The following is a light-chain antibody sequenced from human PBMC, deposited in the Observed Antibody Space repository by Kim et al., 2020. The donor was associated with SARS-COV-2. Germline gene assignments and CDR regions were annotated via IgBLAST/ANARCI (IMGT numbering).Light chain of an antibody. CDR1: SLKRYY. V-gene: IGLV3-19*01. Sequence: AVGQTVRITSQEESLKRYYESWHQQTPAQAPGLVIYGKNNRPSGIPDRFSGSSSGNTASLTITGAQAEDEADYYCNSRDSSGNHLVFGGGTQLTVL. CDR3: NSRDSSGNHLV. J-gene: IGLJ3*02. CDR2: GKN.